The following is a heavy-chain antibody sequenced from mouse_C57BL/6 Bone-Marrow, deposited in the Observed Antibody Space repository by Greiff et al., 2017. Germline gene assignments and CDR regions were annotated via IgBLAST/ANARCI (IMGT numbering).Heavy chain of an antibody. V-gene: IGHV5-9*01. D-gene: IGHD1-1*01. Sequence: EVMLVESGGGLVKPGGSLKLSCAASGFTFSSYTMSWVRQTPGKRLQWVAAISGGGGNTYYPDSVKGRFTISRDNDKNILYLQMSSLRSEDTALYYCSRQVTTVLATKYFDVGGTGTTVTVSS. J-gene: IGHJ1*03. CDR3: SRQVTTVLATKYFDV. CDR1: GFTFSSYT. CDR2: ISGGGGNT.